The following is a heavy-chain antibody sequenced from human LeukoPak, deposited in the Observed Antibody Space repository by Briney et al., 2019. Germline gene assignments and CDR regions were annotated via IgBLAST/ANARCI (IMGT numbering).Heavy chain of an antibody. Sequence: SVKVSCKASGGTFSSYAISWVRQAPGQGLEWMGGIIPIFGTANYAQKFQGRVTITADESTSTAYMELSSLRSEDTAVYYCARDEVFVAAAGTAYHYYGMDGWGQGTTVTVSS. D-gene: IGHD6-13*01. J-gene: IGHJ6*02. V-gene: IGHV1-69*13. CDR3: ARDEVFVAAAGTAYHYYGMDG. CDR2: IIPIFGTA. CDR1: GGTFSSYA.